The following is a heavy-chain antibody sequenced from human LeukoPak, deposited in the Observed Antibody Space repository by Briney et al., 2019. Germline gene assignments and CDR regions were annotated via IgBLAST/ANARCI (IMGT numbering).Heavy chain of an antibody. J-gene: IGHJ6*02. V-gene: IGHV4-39*01. Sequence: WVRQPPGKGLEWIGSIYYSGSTYYNPSLKSRVTIFVDTSKNQFSLKLSSVTAADTAVYYCARPVTTDNYYYGMDVWGQGTTVTVSS. D-gene: IGHD4-11*01. CDR3: ARPVTTDNYYYGMDV. CDR2: IYYSGST.